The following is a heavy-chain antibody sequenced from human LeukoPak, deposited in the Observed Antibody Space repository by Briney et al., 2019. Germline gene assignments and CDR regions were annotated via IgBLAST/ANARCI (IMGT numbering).Heavy chain of an antibody. CDR3: ARPAVSGWSLDY. Sequence: GGSLRLSCAASGFTVSSNYMSWVRQAPGKGLEWVSVICSGGSTYYADSVKGRFTISRDNSKNTLYLQMNSLRAEDTAVYYCARPAVSGWSLDYWGQGTLVTVSS. J-gene: IGHJ4*02. D-gene: IGHD6-19*01. CDR2: ICSGGST. CDR1: GFTVSSNY. V-gene: IGHV3-53*01.